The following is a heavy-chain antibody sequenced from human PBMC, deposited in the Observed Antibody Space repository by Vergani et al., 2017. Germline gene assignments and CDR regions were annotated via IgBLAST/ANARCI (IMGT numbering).Heavy chain of an antibody. J-gene: IGHJ6*02. Sequence: EVQLLESGGGLVQPGGSLRLSCAASGFTFSSYAMSWVRQAPGKGLEWVSAISGSGSSTYYADSVKGRFTSSRDNSKNTLDLQMNSLRAEHTAVYYCAKNLHKRDIVVVVAAPPMDVWGQGTTVTVAS. V-gene: IGHV3-23*01. CDR1: GFTFSSYA. CDR2: ISGSGSST. D-gene: IGHD2-15*01. CDR3: AKNLHKRDIVVVVAAPPMDV.